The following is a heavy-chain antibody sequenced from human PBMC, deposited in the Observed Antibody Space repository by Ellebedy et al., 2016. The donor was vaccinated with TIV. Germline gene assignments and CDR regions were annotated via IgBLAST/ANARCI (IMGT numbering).Heavy chain of an antibody. CDR3: AHMFDDTVVREMESIGGFDY. CDR2: IYWDDDK. V-gene: IGHV2-5*02. CDR1: GFSLSTSGVG. J-gene: IGHJ4*02. Sequence: SGPTLVXPTQTLTLTCTFSGFSLSTSGVGVGWIRQPPGKALEWLALIYWDDDKRYSPSLKSRLTITKDTSKNQVVLTMTNMDPVDTATYYCAHMFDDTVVREMESIGGFDYWGQGTLVTVSS. D-gene: IGHD3-10*01.